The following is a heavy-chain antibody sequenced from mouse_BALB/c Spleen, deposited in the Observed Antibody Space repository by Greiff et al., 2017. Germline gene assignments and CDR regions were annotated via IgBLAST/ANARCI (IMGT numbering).Heavy chain of an antibody. J-gene: IGHJ3*01. D-gene: IGHD1-2*01. CDR1: GYTFTSYV. CDR3: ARSHYYGPFAY. CDR2: INPYNDGT. V-gene: IGHV1-14*01. Sequence: EVQLQESGPELVKPGASVKMSCKASGYTFTSYVMHWVKQKPGQGLEWIGYINPYNDGTKYNEKFKGKATLTSDKSSSTAYMELSSLTSEDSAVYYCARSHYYGPFAYWGQGTLVTVSA.